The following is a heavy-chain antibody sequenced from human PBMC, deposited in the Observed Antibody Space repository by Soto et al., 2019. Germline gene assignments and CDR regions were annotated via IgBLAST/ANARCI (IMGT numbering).Heavy chain of an antibody. D-gene: IGHD3-3*01. Sequence: GESLKISCXGSGYSFTSYWISWVRQMPGKGLEWMGRIDPSDSYTNYSPSFQGHVTISADKSISTAYLQWSSLKASDTAMYYCARHFGEYYDFWSGYSPSGGMDVWGQGTTVTVSS. CDR1: GYSFTSYW. CDR3: ARHFGEYYDFWSGYSPSGGMDV. V-gene: IGHV5-10-1*01. J-gene: IGHJ6*02. CDR2: IDPSDSYT.